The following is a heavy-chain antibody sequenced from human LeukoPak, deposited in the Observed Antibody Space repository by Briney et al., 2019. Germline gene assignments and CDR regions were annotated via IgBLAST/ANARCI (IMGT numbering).Heavy chain of an antibody. D-gene: IGHD6-19*01. J-gene: IGHJ2*01. CDR3: ARHGWHAWYFDL. Sequence: ETLSLTCTVSGGSISSYYWSWIRQPPGKGLEWIGYIYYSGSTNYNPSLKSRVTISIDTSKNQFSLKLSSVTAADTAVYYCARHGWHAWYFDLWGRGTLVTVSS. V-gene: IGHV4-59*12. CDR1: GGSISSYY. CDR2: IYYSGST.